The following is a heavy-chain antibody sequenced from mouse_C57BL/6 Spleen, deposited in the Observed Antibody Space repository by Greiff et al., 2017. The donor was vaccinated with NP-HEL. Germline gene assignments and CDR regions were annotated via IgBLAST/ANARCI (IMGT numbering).Heavy chain of an antibody. D-gene: IGHD2-3*01. CDR2: IDPSDSYT. V-gene: IGHV1-50*01. CDR1: GYTFTSYW. CDR3: AHGYYGGGFAY. J-gene: IGHJ3*01. Sequence: QVQLQQPGAELVKPGASVKLSCKASGYTFTSYWMQWVKQRPGQGLEWIGEIDPSDSYTNYNQKFKGKATLTVDTSSSTAYMQLSSLTSEDSAVYYCAHGYYGGGFAYWGQGTLVTVSA.